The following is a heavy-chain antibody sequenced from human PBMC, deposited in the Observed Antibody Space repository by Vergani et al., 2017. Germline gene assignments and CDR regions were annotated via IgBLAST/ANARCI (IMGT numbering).Heavy chain of an antibody. V-gene: IGHV4-4*07. CDR2: IYTSGST. D-gene: IGHD3-3*01. Sequence: QVQLQESGPGLVKPSETLSLTCTVSGGSISSYYWSWIRQPAGKGLEWIRRIYTSGSTNYNPSLKSLVTMSVDTAKNQFSLKLSSVTAAATAVYYCARELGYDFWSGYYRENYYMAVWGKGTTVTVSS. CDR1: GGSISSYY. J-gene: IGHJ6*03. CDR3: ARELGYDFWSGYYRENYYMAV.